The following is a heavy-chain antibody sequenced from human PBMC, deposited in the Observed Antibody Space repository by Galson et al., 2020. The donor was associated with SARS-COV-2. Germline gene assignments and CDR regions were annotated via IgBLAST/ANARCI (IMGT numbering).Heavy chain of an antibody. D-gene: IGHD3-22*01. Sequence: ASVKVSCKASGYTFTSYGFNWVRQAPGQGLEWMGWISAYNGNTNYAQKFQGRVTMTTDTSTNTAYMEVRILRTDDTAVYYCARGSYYDSSGLYNSIDYWGQGTLVTVSS. CDR3: ARGSYYDSSGLYNSIDY. V-gene: IGHV1-18*01. J-gene: IGHJ4*02. CDR2: ISAYNGNT. CDR1: GYTFTSYG.